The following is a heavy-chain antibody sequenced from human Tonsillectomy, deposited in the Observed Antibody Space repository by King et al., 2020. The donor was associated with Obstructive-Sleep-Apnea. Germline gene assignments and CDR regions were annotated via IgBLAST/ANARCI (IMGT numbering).Heavy chain of an antibody. CDR3: AKGGCSSTTCSFDY. Sequence: DVQLVESGGGLVQPGRSLRLSCAVSGLAFDDFAMHWVRQTPGKGLEWVSGICCNSGSIGDVDSVWGRVTLSRDNAKNSLYLQMNSLRAEDTALYYCAKGGCSSTTCSFDYWGQGTLVTVSS. CDR2: ICCNSGSI. CDR1: GLAFDDFA. D-gene: IGHD2-2*01. J-gene: IGHJ4*02. V-gene: IGHV3-9*01.